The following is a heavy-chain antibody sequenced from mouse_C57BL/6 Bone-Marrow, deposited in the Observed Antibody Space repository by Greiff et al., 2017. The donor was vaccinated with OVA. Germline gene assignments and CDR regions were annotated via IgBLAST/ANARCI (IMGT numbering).Heavy chain of an antibody. Sequence: EVKLMESGGGLVKPGGSLKLSCAASGFTFSSYPMSWVRQTPEKRLEWVATISDGGSYTYYPDNVKGRFTISRDTARHNLYLQTSQLTADNTVNYYCARDREGMVTTPSDYWGQGTTLTVSA. D-gene: IGHD2-2*01. J-gene: IGHJ2*01. CDR2: ISDGGSYT. CDR3: ARDREGMVTTPSDY. CDR1: GFTFSSYP. V-gene: IGHV5-4*01.